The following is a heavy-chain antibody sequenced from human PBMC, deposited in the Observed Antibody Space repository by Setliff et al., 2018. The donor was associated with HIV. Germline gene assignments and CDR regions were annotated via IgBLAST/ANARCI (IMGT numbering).Heavy chain of an antibody. CDR3: ARDHGMWDYGGNVLLREYFLH. CDR1: GYTFTSYA. D-gene: IGHD4-17*01. CDR2: ITPRSGGT. V-gene: IGHV1-2*02. J-gene: IGHJ1*01. Sequence: ASVKVSCKASGYTFTSYAMHWVRQAPGQGLEWMGGITPRSGGTNYAQKFQGRVTMTMDTSISTAYMELSRLRSDDTAVYYCARDHGMWDYGGNVLLREYFLHWGQGTLVTVSS.